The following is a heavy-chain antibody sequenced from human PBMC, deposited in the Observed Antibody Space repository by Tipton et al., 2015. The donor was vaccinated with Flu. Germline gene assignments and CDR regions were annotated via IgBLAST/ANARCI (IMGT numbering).Heavy chain of an antibody. CDR3: AKDRGGRGYFLVDV. Sequence: SLRLSCAASGFTFSSYGMHWVRQAPGKGLEWVAVISYDGSNKYYADSVKGRFTISRDNSENTLYLQMNSLRAEDTAVYYCAKDRGGRGYFLVDVWGQGTTVTVSS. CDR1: GFTFSSYG. CDR2: ISYDGSNK. D-gene: IGHD5-18*01. V-gene: IGHV3-30*18. J-gene: IGHJ6*02.